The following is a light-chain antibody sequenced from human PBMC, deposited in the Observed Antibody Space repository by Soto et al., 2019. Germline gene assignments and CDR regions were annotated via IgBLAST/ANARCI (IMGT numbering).Light chain of an antibody. V-gene: IGKV1-5*01. J-gene: IGKJ1*01. Sequence: DIQRTQSPSTLSASIGDRVTITCRASHSISTWLAWYQQRPGRAPKSLIYDASILESGVPSRFSGSGSGTEFTLTISSLQPDDLATYYCQQYNSFSWTFGQGTKVEI. CDR2: DAS. CDR1: HSISTW. CDR3: QQYNSFSWT.